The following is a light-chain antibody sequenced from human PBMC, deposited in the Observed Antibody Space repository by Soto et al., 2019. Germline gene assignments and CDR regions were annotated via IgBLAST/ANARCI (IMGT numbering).Light chain of an antibody. CDR1: QNIATF. CDR3: QQSYGNPG. CDR2: ATS. Sequence: DIQMTQSPSSLSASVGDRVTITCRASQNIATFLNWYHHKPGKAPKLLIYATSRLQSGVPSRFSGSGSGTDFTLTSTSLQPEDFGTYYWQQSYGNPGFAPGTKVDIK. V-gene: IGKV1-39*01. J-gene: IGKJ3*01.